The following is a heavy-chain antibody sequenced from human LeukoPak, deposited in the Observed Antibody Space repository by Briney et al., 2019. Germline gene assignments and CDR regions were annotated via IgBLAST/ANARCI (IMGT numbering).Heavy chain of an antibody. CDR2: SNTGDFDV. CDR3: ARSKYSWDSSYKGWFDS. D-gene: IGHD3-10*01. V-gene: IGHV5-51*01. Sequence: LGEPLKISCKAPGSPLIDNWGAWLRQVHGKGLEYMAVSNTGDFDVTYSPSLRGQASISADKSITTAYLQWSSLEASDTAIDYCARSKYSWDSSYKGWFDSWGQGTLITVTS. J-gene: IGHJ5*01. CDR1: GSPLIDNW.